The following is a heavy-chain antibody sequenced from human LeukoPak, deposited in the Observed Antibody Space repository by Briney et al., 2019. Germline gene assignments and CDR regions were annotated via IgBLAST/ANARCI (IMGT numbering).Heavy chain of an antibody. CDR1: GGTFSSYA. CDR2: IIPIFGTA. CDR3: ARAKGAGITIFNYYYYYYMDV. J-gene: IGHJ6*03. V-gene: IGHV1-69*05. D-gene: IGHD3-3*01. Sequence: SVKVSCKASGGTFSSYAISWVRQAPGQGLEWMGGIIPIFGTANYAQKFQGRVTITTDESTSTAYMELSSLRSKDTAVYYCARAKGAGITIFNYYYYYYMDVWGKGATVTVSS.